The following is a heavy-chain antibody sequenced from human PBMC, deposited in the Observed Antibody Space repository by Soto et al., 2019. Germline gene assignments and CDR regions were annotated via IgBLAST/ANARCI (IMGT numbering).Heavy chain of an antibody. D-gene: IGHD6-13*01. CDR3: ARVKGSSSWIPPYYFDY. CDR2: IYSGGST. J-gene: IGHJ4*02. V-gene: IGHV3-53*02. Sequence: EVQLVETGGGLIQPGGSLRLPCAASGFTVSSNYMSWVRQAPGKGLEWVSVIYSGGSTYYADSVKGRFTISRDNSKNTLYLQMNSLRAEDTAVYYCARVKGSSSWIPPYYFDYWGQGTLVTVSS. CDR1: GFTVSSNY.